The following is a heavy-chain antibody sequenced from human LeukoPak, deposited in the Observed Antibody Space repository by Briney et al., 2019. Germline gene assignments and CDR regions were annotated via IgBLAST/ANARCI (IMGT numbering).Heavy chain of an antibody. CDR2: INAGNGNT. CDR1: GYTFTSYA. CDR3: ARGIITIFGVVMPYYYYYMDV. J-gene: IGHJ6*03. V-gene: IGHV1-3*01. D-gene: IGHD3-3*01. Sequence: ASVKVSCKASGYTFTSYAMHWVRQAPGQRLEWMGWINAGNGNTNYAQKLQGRVTMTTDTSTSTAYMELRSLRSDDTAVYYCARGIITIFGVVMPYYYYYMDVWGKGTTVTVSS.